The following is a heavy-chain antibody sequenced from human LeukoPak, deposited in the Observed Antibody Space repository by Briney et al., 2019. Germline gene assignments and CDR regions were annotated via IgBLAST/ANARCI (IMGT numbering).Heavy chain of an antibody. CDR2: IYYSGST. D-gene: IGHD4-11*01. CDR3: ARVSRSHRMTTFDY. Sequence: SETLSLTCTVSGGSISSYYWSWIRRPPGKGLEWIGYIYYSGSTNYNPSLKSRVTISVDTSKNQFSLKLSSVTAADTAVYYCARVSRSHRMTTFDYWGQGTLVTVSS. J-gene: IGHJ4*02. V-gene: IGHV4-59*01. CDR1: GGSISSYY.